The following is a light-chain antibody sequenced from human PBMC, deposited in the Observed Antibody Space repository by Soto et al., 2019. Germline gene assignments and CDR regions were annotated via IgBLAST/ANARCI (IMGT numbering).Light chain of an antibody. J-gene: IGLJ1*01. CDR1: SSDVGDYYY. Sequence: QSALTQPPSASGSPGQSVTISCTGTSSDVGDYYYVSWYQQHPGKAPKLMIYEVSKRPSGVPDRFSGSKSGNTASLTVSGLQAEDEADYYCSSYAGNNKYVFGTGTKLTVL. CDR3: SSYAGNNKYV. V-gene: IGLV2-8*01. CDR2: EVS.